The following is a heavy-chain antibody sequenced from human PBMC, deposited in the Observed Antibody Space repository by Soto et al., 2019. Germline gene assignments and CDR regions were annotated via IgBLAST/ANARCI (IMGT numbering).Heavy chain of an antibody. D-gene: IGHD5-18*01. CDR2: IYPDDSDT. CDR1: GYSFSTYW. Sequence: GESLKISCKGSGYSFSTYWIAWVRQMPGKGLEWMGIIYPDDSDTRYSPSFQGQVSISADKSISTAYLQWSSLKASDTAMYYCARRRETTMAYDAYDLWGQGAMVTVSS. V-gene: IGHV5-51*01. CDR3: ARRRETTMAYDAYDL. J-gene: IGHJ3*01.